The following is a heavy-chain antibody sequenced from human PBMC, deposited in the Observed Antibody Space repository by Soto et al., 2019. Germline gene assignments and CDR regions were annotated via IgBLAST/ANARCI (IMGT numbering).Heavy chain of an antibody. CDR2: IRSKANSYAT. Sequence: GSLRLSCAASGFTFSGSAMHWVRQASGKGLEWVGRIRSKANSYATAYAASVKGRFTISRDDSKNTAYLQMNSLKTEDTAVYYCTRHVRDTYCSGGSCDYYYMDVWGKGTTVTVSS. CDR3: TRHVRDTYCSGGSCDYYYMDV. V-gene: IGHV3-73*01. CDR1: GFTFSGSA. D-gene: IGHD2-15*01. J-gene: IGHJ6*03.